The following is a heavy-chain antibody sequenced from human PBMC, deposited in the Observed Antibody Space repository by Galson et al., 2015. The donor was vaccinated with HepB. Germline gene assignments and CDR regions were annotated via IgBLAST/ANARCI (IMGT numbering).Heavy chain of an antibody. CDR1: GFTFSSAA. J-gene: IGHJ4*02. Sequence: SLRLSCAASGFTFSSAAMTWVRQAPGKGLEWVSLISSSGDSTYYADSVKGRFTISRDDSKNTLYLHRNNLRAEDTAVYYCAKDMQATYWGQGTQVPVSS. CDR3: AKDMQATY. D-gene: IGHD2-2*01. V-gene: IGHV3-23*01. CDR2: ISSSGDST.